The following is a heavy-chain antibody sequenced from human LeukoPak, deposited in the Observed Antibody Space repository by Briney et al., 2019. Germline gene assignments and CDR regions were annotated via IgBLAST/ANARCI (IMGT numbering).Heavy chain of an antibody. Sequence: SETLSLTCAVSGASISSGGYSWSWIRQPPGKGLEWIGYIYDSGHTYYNPSLKSRVTISVDRSKNQFSLMLTSVTAADTAVYYCARGYDILTSHDYFDYWGQGTLVTVSS. J-gene: IGHJ4*02. CDR3: ARGYDILTSHDYFDY. V-gene: IGHV4-30-2*01. CDR1: GASISSGGYS. D-gene: IGHD3-9*01. CDR2: IYDSGHT.